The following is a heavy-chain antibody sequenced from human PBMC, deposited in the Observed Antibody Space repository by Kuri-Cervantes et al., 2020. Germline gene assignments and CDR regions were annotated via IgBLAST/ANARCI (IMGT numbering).Heavy chain of an antibody. CDR1: GYTFTGYY. D-gene: IGHD3-22*01. V-gene: IGHV1-2*02. Sequence: ASVKVSCKASGYTFTGYYMHWVRQAPGQGLEWMGWINPNSGGTNYAQKFQGRVTMTRETSISTAYMELSRLRSDDTAVYYCARLYRDSYYYDSSGSENDYWGQGTLVTVSS. J-gene: IGHJ4*02. CDR3: ARLYRDSYYYDSSGSENDY. CDR2: INPNSGGT.